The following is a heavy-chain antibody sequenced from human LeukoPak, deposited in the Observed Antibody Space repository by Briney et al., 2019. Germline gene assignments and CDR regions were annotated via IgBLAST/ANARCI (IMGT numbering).Heavy chain of an antibody. CDR1: GFTFSDYH. CDR2: ISSSGGTI. V-gene: IGHV3-11*01. CDR3: AKDRGTVFLNYFDP. J-gene: IGHJ5*02. D-gene: IGHD1-7*01. Sequence: GGSLRLSCAASGFTFSDYHMSWIRQAPGKGLEWVSYISSSGGTISYADSVKGRFTISRDNAKNSLYLQMNSLRAEDTAVYYCAKDRGTVFLNYFDPWGQGTPVTVSS.